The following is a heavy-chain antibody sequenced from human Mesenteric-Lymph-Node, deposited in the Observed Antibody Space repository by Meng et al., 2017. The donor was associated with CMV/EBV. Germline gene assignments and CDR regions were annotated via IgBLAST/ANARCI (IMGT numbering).Heavy chain of an antibody. D-gene: IGHD2-2*01. J-gene: IGHJ6*02. CDR2: INPNSGGT. Sequence: ASVKVSCKASGYTFTGYYMHWVRQAPGQGLEWMGWINPNSGGTNYAQKFQGRVTMTRDTSISTAYMELSRLRSDDTAVYYCARSYIVVVPAEDYGMDVWGQGTTVTVSS. V-gene: IGHV1-2*02. CDR1: GYTFTGYY. CDR3: ARSYIVVVPAEDYGMDV.